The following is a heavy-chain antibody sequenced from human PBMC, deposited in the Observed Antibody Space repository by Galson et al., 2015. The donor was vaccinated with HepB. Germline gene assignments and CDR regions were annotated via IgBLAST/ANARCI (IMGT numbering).Heavy chain of an antibody. D-gene: IGHD6-13*01. V-gene: IGHV3-30-3*01. CDR3: AMISGYSSSWPTVDY. CDR1: GFTFSSYA. J-gene: IGHJ4*02. Sequence: SLRLSCAASGFTFSSYAMHWVRQAPGKGLEWVAVISYDGSNKYYADSVKGRFTISRDNSKNTLYLQMNSLRAEDTAVYYCAMISGYSSSWPTVDYWGQGTLVTVSS. CDR2: ISYDGSNK.